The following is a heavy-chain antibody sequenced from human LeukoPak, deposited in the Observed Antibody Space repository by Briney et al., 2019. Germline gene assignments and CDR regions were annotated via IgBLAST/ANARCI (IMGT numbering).Heavy chain of an antibody. CDR1: GGSIGSSYYY. J-gene: IGHJ4*02. V-gene: IGHV4-39*01. CDR3: ARHRIAARGSFDY. CDR2: IYYSGST. D-gene: IGHD6-6*01. Sequence: SETLSLTCTVSGGSIGSSYYYWGWIRQPPGRGLEWIGSIYYSGSTYYNPSLKSRVPISEDTSKNQFSLKLNSVTAADTAVYYCARHRIAARGSFDYWGQGTLVTVSS.